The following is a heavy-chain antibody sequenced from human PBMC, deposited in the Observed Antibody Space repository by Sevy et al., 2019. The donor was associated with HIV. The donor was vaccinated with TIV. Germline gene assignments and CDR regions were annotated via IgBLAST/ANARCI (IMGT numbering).Heavy chain of an antibody. J-gene: IGHJ4*02. Sequence: ASVKVSCKASGYTLTNFGIDWVRQAPGQGLEWMGWISPYNGNKNHAPKFQDRVTMTTDTSTGTIYMELRSLKSDDTAVYYCARDRRAHYAGGGSSDYWGQGTLVTVSS. CDR2: ISPYNGNK. D-gene: IGHD1-26*01. CDR3: ARDRRAHYAGGGSSDY. V-gene: IGHV1-18*01. CDR1: GYTLTNFG.